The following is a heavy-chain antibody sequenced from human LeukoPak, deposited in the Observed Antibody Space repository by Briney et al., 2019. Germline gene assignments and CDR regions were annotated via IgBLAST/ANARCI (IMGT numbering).Heavy chain of an antibody. J-gene: IGHJ4*02. CDR1: GGSFSGCY. CDR3: ASLSSSWYYFDY. Sequence: SETLSLTCAVYGGSFSGCYWSWIRQPPGKGLEWIGEINHSGSTNYNPSLKSRVTISVDTSKNQFSLKLSSVTAADTAVYYCASLSSSWYYFDYWGQGTLVTVSS. D-gene: IGHD6-13*01. V-gene: IGHV4-34*01. CDR2: INHSGST.